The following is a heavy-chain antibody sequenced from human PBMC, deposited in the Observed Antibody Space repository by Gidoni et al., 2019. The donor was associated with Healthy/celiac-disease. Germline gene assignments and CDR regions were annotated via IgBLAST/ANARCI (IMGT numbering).Heavy chain of an antibody. CDR2: ISSSSSYI. V-gene: IGHV3-21*01. J-gene: IGHJ6*02. Sequence: EVQLVESGGGLVKPGGSLRLSCAASGFTFSSYSMNWVRQAPGKGLEWVSSISSSSSYIYYADSVKGRFTISRDNAKNSLYLQMNSLRAEDTAVYYCARGASSSGSYDPRSVYYYGMDVWGQGTTVTVSS. CDR3: ARGASSSGSYDPRSVYYYGMDV. CDR1: GFTFSSYS. D-gene: IGHD1-26*01.